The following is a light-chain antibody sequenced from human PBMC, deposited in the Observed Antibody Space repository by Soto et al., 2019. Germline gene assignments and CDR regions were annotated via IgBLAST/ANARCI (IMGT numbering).Light chain of an antibody. CDR3: AAWDGSLSGHV. V-gene: IGLV1-44*01. CDR2: VND. J-gene: IGLJ1*01. Sequence: QAVVTQPPSVSGTLGQGVTISCSGSTSNIGENTVGWFQQLPGTAPKVLIYVNDKRPSGVPDRFSGSKSGTSAYLAISGLRSEDEADYYCAAWDGSLSGHVFGAGTKLTVL. CDR1: TSNIGENT.